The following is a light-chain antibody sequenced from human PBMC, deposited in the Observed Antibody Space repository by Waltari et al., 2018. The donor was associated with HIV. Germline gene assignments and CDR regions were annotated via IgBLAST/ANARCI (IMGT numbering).Light chain of an antibody. CDR2: DND. J-gene: IGLJ3*02. CDR1: GSNLANDF. V-gene: IGLV1-51*01. CDR3: GTWDRSLEAGV. Sequence: QSVLTQPPSVSAAPGQKVTPSCSRSGSNLANDFVSWYQHFPGDAPKLLIFDNDKRPSGIPDRFSGSKSATSATLVITGLQTEDEADYYCGTWDRSLEAGVFGGGTKLTVL.